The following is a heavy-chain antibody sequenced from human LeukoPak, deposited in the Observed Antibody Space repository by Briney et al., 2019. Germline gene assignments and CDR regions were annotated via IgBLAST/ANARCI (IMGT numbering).Heavy chain of an antibody. V-gene: IGHV4-59*08. CDR1: GGSISSYY. D-gene: IGHD3-22*01. CDR3: ARRSYYYDSSGYSYAFDI. J-gene: IGHJ3*02. CDR2: IYYSGST. Sequence: SETLSLTCTVSGGSISSYYWSWIRQPPGKGLEWIGYIYYSGSTNYNPSLKGRVTISVDTSKNQFSLKLSSVTAADTAVYYCARRSYYYDSSGYSYAFDIWGQGTMVTVSS.